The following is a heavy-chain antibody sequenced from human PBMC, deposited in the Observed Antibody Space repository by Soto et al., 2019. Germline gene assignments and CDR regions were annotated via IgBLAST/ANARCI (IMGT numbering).Heavy chain of an antibody. CDR3: AKFLTDDYGYYFDY. CDR1: GFTFSSYG. D-gene: IGHD4-17*01. CDR2: ISYDGSNK. Sequence: QVQLVESGGGVVQPGRSLRLSCAASGFTFSSYGMQWVRQAPGKGPEWVAVISYDGSNKYYADSVKGRFTISRDNSKNTLYLQMNSLRAEDTAVYYCAKFLTDDYGYYFDYWGQGTLVTVSS. J-gene: IGHJ4*02. V-gene: IGHV3-30*18.